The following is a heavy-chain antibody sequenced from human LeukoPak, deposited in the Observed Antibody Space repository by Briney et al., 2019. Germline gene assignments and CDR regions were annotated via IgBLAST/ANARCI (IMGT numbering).Heavy chain of an antibody. CDR2: IYYSGST. V-gene: IGHV4-39*07. CDR3: ARSAPSLTGYDLGYCDY. D-gene: IGHD3-9*01. Sequence: SETLSLTCTISGGSISSSSYYWGWIRQPPGKGLEWIGSIYYSGSTYYNPSLKSRVTISVDTSKNQFSLKLSSVTAADTAVYYCARSAPSLTGYDLGYCDYWGQGTLVTVSS. CDR1: GGSISSSSYY. J-gene: IGHJ4*02.